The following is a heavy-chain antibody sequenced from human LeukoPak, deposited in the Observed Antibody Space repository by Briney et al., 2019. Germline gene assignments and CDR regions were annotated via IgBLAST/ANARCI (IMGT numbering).Heavy chain of an antibody. CDR3: ARPYYSSSWPDAFDI. V-gene: IGHV4-59*01. D-gene: IGHD6-13*01. Sequence: SETLSLTCTVSGGSISTYYWSWIRQPPGKGLEWIGYIYYSGSTNYNSSLKSRVTISVDTSKNQFSLKLSSVTAADTAVYYCARPYYSSSWPDAFDIWGQGTMVTVSS. CDR1: GGSISTYY. CDR2: IYYSGST. J-gene: IGHJ3*02.